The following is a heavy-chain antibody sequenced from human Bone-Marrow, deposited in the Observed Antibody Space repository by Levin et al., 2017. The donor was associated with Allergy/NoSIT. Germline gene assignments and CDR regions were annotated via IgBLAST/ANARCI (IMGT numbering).Heavy chain of an antibody. J-gene: IGHJ3*01. Sequence: SETLSLTCTVSGGSISSDDYYWSWIRQPPGTGLEWIGYINYSGRNYANPSLKSPLIISVDTSKNQFSLNLNSVTAADTAVYYCARDLAGKDAFDLWGQGTMVTVSS. CDR3: ARDLAGKDAFDL. CDR1: GGSISSDDYY. D-gene: IGHD6-13*01. CDR2: INYSGRN. V-gene: IGHV4-30-4*01.